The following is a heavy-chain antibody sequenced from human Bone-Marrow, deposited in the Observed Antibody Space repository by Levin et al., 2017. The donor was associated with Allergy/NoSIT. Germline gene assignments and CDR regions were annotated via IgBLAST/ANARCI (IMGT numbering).Heavy chain of an antibody. CDR2: INWNSGDI. J-gene: IGHJ4*02. V-gene: IGHV3-9*01. CDR3: AKDRLIGVTSSHFDS. CDR1: GFPFDDFA. D-gene: IGHD6-6*01. Sequence: SGFPFDDFAMHWVRQIPGKGLEWVSSINWNSGDIEYAASVKGRFTISRDNARSSLYLQMNSLRPDDTAFYYCAKDRLIGVTSSHFDSWGRGTLVSVSS.